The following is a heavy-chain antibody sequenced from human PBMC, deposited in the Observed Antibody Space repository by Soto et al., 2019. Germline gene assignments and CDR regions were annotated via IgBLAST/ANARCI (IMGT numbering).Heavy chain of an antibody. Sequence: QVHLQESGPGLVKPSETLSLTCAVSGASIGSGGWWSWVRQPPGKGLEWIAEIFHDGNTNYSPSLKSRGTISVDKSQNQFSLNVYSVTAAGTAVYYCARHEGWTGPDQWGQGTLVTVSS. CDR2: IFHDGNT. V-gene: IGHV4-4*02. D-gene: IGHD2-8*02. J-gene: IGHJ5*02. CDR3: ARHEGWTGPDQ. CDR1: GASIGSGGW.